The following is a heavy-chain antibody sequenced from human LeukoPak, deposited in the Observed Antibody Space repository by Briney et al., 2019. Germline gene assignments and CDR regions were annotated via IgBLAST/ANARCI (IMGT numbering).Heavy chain of an antibody. CDR1: GGSISSGDYY. D-gene: IGHD3-10*01. V-gene: IGHV4-30-4*01. CDR2: IYYSGST. CDR3: ARDAWYGSGSHPTGY. J-gene: IGHJ4*02. Sequence: PSETLSLTCTVSGGSISSGDYYWSWIRQPPGKGLEWIGYIYYSGSTYYNPSLKSRVTISVDRSKNQFSLKLSSVTAADTAVYYCARDAWYGSGSHPTGYWGQGTLVTVSS.